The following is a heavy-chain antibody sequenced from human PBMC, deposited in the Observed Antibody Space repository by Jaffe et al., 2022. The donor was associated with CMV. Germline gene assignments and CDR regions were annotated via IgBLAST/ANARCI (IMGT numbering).Heavy chain of an antibody. J-gene: IGHJ4*02. Sequence: EVRLLESGGGLAKPGGSLRLSCEASGFTFSNAWMSWVRQAPGKGPEWLGRIKSKLDGETTDYAAPVKGRFTISRDDSKNTLYLLMNSLTTEDTAMYYCATFPLWPRTFDSWGQGTLVTVSS. D-gene: IGHD3-10*01. CDR3: ATFPLWPRTFDS. CDR1: GFTFSNAW. CDR2: IKSKLDGETT. V-gene: IGHV3-15*01.